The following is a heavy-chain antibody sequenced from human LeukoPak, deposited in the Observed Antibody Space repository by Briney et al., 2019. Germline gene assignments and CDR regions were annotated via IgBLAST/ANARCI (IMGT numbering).Heavy chain of an antibody. CDR1: GFSVSNTY. CDR3: ARGTVTAPDY. V-gene: IGHV3-53*01. CDR2: IYSGGNT. J-gene: IGHJ4*02. Sequence: GGSLRLSCAASGFSVSNTYMSWVCQAPGKGLEWVSIIYSGGNTYYADSVKGRFTISRDNSKNTLYLQMNRLRPEDTAVYYCARGTVTAPDYWGQGTLVTVSS. D-gene: IGHD2-21*02.